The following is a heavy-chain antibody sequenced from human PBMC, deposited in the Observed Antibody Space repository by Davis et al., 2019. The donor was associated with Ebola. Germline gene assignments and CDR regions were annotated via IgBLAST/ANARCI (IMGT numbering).Heavy chain of an antibody. V-gene: IGHV1-3*01. CDR2: VHGGNGNT. D-gene: IGHD6-19*01. CDR1: GYIFTTYA. CDR3: ARATFGYNSGWYADY. J-gene: IGHJ4*02. Sequence: ASVKVSCKASGYIFTTYAMHWVRQAPGQRLVWMGWVHGGNGNTKYSQRFQGRVTITTDTSANTAYLDLSSLRSDDTAVFYCARATFGYNSGWYADYWGQGTLVTVSS.